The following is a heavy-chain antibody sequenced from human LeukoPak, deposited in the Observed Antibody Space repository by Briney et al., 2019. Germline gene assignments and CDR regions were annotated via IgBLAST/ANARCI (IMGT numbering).Heavy chain of an antibody. J-gene: IGHJ3*02. Sequence: GASVKVSCKASGYTFTSYDINWVRQATGQGLEWMGWMNPNSGNTGYAQKFQGRVTITRNTSISTAYMELSSLRSEDTAVYYCARQALDSGYDLDAFDIWGQGTMVTVSS. V-gene: IGHV1-8*03. CDR1: GYTFTSYD. CDR3: ARQALDSGYDLDAFDI. CDR2: MNPNSGNT. D-gene: IGHD5-12*01.